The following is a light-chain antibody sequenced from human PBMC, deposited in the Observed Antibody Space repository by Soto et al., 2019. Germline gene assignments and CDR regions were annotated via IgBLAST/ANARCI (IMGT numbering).Light chain of an antibody. V-gene: IGKV1-12*02. J-gene: IGKJ2*01. CDR2: DAS. CDR3: QQDNCFPYT. CDR1: QGISSW. Sequence: DIQMTQSPSSVSASVGDRVTITCRASQGISSWLAWYQQKPRKAPKLLIYDASSLKSGIPSRFSCSGSGTDFTLTISSLQPEDFATYYCQQDNCFPYTFGQGTKLEIK.